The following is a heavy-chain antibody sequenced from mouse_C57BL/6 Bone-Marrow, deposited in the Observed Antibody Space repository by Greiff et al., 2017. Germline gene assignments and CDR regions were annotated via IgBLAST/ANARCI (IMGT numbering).Heavy chain of an antibody. D-gene: IGHD1-1*01. J-gene: IGHJ1*03. CDR1: GYTFTSYW. CDR3: AISFYYGSIFYWYFDV. Sequence: QVQLQQPGAELVKPGASVKLSCKASGYTFTSYWMQWVKQRPGQGLEWIGEIDPSDSYTNYNQKFKGKATLTVDTSSSTAYMQISSLTSEDSAVYYCAISFYYGSIFYWYFDVWGTGTTVTVSS. CDR2: IDPSDSYT. V-gene: IGHV1-50*01.